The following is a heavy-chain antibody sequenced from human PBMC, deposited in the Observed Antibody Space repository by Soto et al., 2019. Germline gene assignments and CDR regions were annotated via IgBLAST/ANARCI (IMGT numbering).Heavy chain of an antibody. V-gene: IGHV4-4*07. CDR3: ARQHCRGGGCYSGTPSYYYFGMDV. CDR2: IYTSGST. Sequence: QVQLQESGPRLVKPSETLSLTCTVSGGSISIYYWSWIRQPAGKGLEWIGRIYTSGSTNYNPSLKSRVTISVDTSKNQFSLRLTSVTAADTAIYYCARQHCRGGGCYSGTPSYYYFGMDVWGQGTTVTVSS. J-gene: IGHJ6*02. D-gene: IGHD2-15*01. CDR1: GGSISIYY.